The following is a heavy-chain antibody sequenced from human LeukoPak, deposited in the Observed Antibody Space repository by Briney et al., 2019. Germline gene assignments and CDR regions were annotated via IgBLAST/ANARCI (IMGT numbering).Heavy chain of an antibody. J-gene: IGHJ4*02. D-gene: IGHD1-26*01. CDR3: AKEYNSGSYRALDY. V-gene: IGHV3-21*01. Sequence: GGSLRLSCVASGFTFSSYSMNWVRQAPGKGLEWVSSFTSRSGTIYYADSVKGRFTISRDNSKNTLYLQMNSLRAEDTAVYYCAKEYNSGSYRALDYWGRGTLVTVSS. CDR1: GFTFSSYS. CDR2: FTSRSGTI.